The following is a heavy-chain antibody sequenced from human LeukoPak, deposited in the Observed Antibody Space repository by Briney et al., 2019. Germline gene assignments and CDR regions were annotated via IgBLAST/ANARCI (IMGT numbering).Heavy chain of an antibody. V-gene: IGHV5-51*01. CDR2: IYPGDSDT. CDR1: GYSFTSYW. CDR3: ARLKGSSGYYLDAFDT. D-gene: IGHD3-22*01. J-gene: IGHJ3*02. Sequence: GESLKISCKGSGYSFTSYWIGWVRQMPGKGLEWMGIIYPGDSDTRYSPSFQGQVTISADKSISTAYLQWSSLKASDTAMYYCARLKGSSGYYLDAFDTWGQGTMVTVSS.